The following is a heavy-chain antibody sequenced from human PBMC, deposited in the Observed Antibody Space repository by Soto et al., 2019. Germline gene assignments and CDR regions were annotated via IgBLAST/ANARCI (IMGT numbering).Heavy chain of an antibody. Sequence: EMQVLESGGDLVQPGGSLRLSCAASRFTFRNYTMNWVRQSPGKGLEWVSGISASGGNTFYADSVKGRFTISRDNSTSTLYLQLNSLRVADTAIYYCAKDLHRFRLGATTLYQFYAMDVWGQGTTVTVSS. CDR3: AKDLHRFRLGATTLYQFYAMDV. V-gene: IGHV3-23*01. CDR1: RFTFRNYT. CDR2: ISASGGNT. D-gene: IGHD1-26*01. J-gene: IGHJ6*02.